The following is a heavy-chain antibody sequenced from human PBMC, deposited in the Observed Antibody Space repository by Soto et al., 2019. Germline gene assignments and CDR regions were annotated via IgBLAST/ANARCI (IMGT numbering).Heavy chain of an antibody. V-gene: IGHV3-23*01. CDR3: AKDAGRGGGSAFDC. CDR1: GFIFSNYA. CDR2: ISGSGGDT. D-gene: IGHD2-2*01. Sequence: EVQLLDSGGGLVQPGGSLRLSCAASGFIFSNYAMSWVRQAPGKGLEWVSAISGSGGDTFYVDSVKGRFTISRDNSKNTLSLQMNSLRAEDTATYYCAKDAGRGGGSAFDCWGQGTLVTVSS. J-gene: IGHJ4*02.